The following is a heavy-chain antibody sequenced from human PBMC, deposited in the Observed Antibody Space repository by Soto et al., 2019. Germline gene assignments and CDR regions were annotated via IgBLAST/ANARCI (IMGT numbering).Heavy chain of an antibody. CDR1: GYTFTSYD. D-gene: IGHD3-3*01. CDR3: TRPQSYVFWSGYYVTDYYYYRDV. V-gene: IGHV1-8*01. Sequence: ASAKVSCKASGYTFTSYDINRVRQATGQGLEWMGWMNPNSGNTGYAQKFQGRVTMTRNTSISTAYMELSSLRSEDTAVYYCTRPQSYVFWSGYYVTDYYYYRDVGVKGTRVTVSS. CDR2: MNPNSGNT. J-gene: IGHJ6*03.